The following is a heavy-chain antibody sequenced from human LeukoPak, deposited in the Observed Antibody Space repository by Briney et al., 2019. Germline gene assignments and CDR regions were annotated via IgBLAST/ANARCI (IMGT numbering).Heavy chain of an antibody. CDR1: GFTFSSYG. CDR3: ARGPYYDYVWGSYRYPFDY. Sequence: GGSLRLSCAASGFTFSSYGMSWVRQAPGKGLEWVSAISGSGGSTYYADSVKGRFTISRDNAKNSLYLQMNSLRAEDTAVYYCARGPYYDYVWGSYRYPFDYWGQGTLVTVSS. D-gene: IGHD3-16*02. J-gene: IGHJ4*02. CDR2: ISGSGGST. V-gene: IGHV3-23*01.